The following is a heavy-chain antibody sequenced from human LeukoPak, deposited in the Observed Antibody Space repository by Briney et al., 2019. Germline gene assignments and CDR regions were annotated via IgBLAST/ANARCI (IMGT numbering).Heavy chain of an antibody. CDR2: ISGTGGST. CDR3: ATDRNVVVVAAPYFDY. Sequence: GGSLRLSCAASGFTFSSYAMSWVRQAPGKGLEWVSGISGTGGSTYFADSVKGRFTISRDNSKNTLYLQLNSLRAEDTAVYYCATDRNVVVVAAPYFDYWGQGTPVTVSS. J-gene: IGHJ4*02. V-gene: IGHV3-23*01. D-gene: IGHD2-15*01. CDR1: GFTFSSYA.